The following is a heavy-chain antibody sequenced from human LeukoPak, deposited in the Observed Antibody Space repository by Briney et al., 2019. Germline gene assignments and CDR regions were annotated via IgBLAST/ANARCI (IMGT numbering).Heavy chain of an antibody. V-gene: IGHV3-7*01. D-gene: IGHD3-22*01. CDR3: ARVLSYYDSSGYSFDY. CDR2: TKQDGSEK. CDR1: GFTFSSYW. Sequence: PGGSLRLFCAASGFTFSSYWMSWVRQAPGKGLEWVANTKQDGSEKYYVDSVKGRFTISRDNAKNSLYLQMNSLRAEDTAVYYCARVLSYYDSSGYSFDYWGQGTLVTVSS. J-gene: IGHJ4*02.